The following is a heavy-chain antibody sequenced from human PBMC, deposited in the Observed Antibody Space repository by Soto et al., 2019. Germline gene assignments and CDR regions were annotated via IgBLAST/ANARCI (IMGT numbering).Heavy chain of an antibody. V-gene: IGHV1-69*13. D-gene: IGHD2-21*02. CDR2: IIPIFGTA. CDR1: GGTFSSYA. Sequence: VASVKVSCKASGGTFSSYAISWVRQAPGQGLEWMGGIIPIFGTANYAQKFQGRVTITADESTSTAYMELSSLRSEDTAVYYCARSDPAPAYCGGDCYGYWYFDLWGRGTLVTVSS. CDR3: ARSDPAPAYCGGDCYGYWYFDL. J-gene: IGHJ2*01.